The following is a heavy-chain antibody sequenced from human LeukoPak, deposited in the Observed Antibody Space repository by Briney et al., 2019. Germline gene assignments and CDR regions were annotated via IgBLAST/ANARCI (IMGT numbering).Heavy chain of an antibody. CDR1: GYTLTELS. CDR3: ARDSRDIVVVPAAMPNYYYGMDV. Sequence: ASVKVSCKVSGYTLTELSMHWVRQAPGKGLEWMGGFDPEDGETIYAQKFQGRVTMTEDTSTDTAYMELSSLRSEDTAVYYCARDSRDIVVVPAAMPNYYYGMDVWGKGTTVTVSS. J-gene: IGHJ6*04. D-gene: IGHD2-2*01. CDR2: FDPEDGET. V-gene: IGHV1-24*01.